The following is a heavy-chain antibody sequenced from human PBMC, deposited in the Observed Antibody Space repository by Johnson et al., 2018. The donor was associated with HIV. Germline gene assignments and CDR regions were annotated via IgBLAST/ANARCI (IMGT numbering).Heavy chain of an antibody. CDR1: GFTFSTYN. CDR2: TSRSSGTI. J-gene: IGHJ3*02. D-gene: IGHD1-26*01. CDR3: ARAGVGAGAFDI. Sequence: VQLVESGGGLVQPGGSLRLSCAASGFTFSTYNMNWVRQAPGKGLEWVSYTSRSSGTIYHADSVKGRFTISRDNAKNSLYLQLNSLRAEDTAVYYCARAGVGAGAFDIWGQGTMVTVSS. V-gene: IGHV3-48*01.